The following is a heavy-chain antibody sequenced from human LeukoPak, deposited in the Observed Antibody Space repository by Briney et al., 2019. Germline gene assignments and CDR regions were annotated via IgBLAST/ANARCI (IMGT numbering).Heavy chain of an antibody. CDR2: IWYDGSNK. D-gene: IGHD3-22*01. V-gene: IGHV3-33*01. CDR1: GFTFSSYG. J-gene: IGHJ4*02. Sequence: GRSLRLSCAASGFTFSSYGMHWVRQAPGKGLEGVAVIWYDGSNKYYADAVKGRFTISRDNSKNTLYLQMNSLRAEDTAVYYCARAHYYDSSVNWFDYWGQGTLVTVSS. CDR3: ARAHYYDSSVNWFDY.